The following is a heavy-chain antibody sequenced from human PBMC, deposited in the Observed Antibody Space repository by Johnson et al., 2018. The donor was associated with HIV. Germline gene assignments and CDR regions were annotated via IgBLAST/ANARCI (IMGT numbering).Heavy chain of an antibody. J-gene: IGHJ3*02. CDR2: INWNGGTT. Sequence: VQLVESGGGVVRPGGSLRLSCAASGFTFDDYGMSWVRQAPGKGLEWVSGINWNGGTTGYAYSVKGRFTISRDNGKNSLYLQINSLTTEDTAVYYCARDRAPVYSSSSTPFDAFDIWGQGTMVTVSS. CDR3: ARDRAPVYSSSSTPFDAFDI. CDR1: GFTFDDYG. V-gene: IGHV3-20*04. D-gene: IGHD6-6*01.